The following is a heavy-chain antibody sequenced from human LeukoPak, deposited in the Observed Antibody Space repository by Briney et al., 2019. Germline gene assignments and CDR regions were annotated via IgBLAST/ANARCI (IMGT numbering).Heavy chain of an antibody. D-gene: IGHD5-18*01. CDR2: INHSGST. CDR1: GGSFSGYY. J-gene: IGHJ4*02. V-gene: IGHV4-34*01. CDR3: ARATYSYVLYYFDY. Sequence: SETLSLTCAVYGGSFSGYYWSWIRQPPGKGLEWIGEINHSGSTNYNPSLKSRVTISVDTSKNQFSLKLSSVTAADTAVYYCARATYSYVLYYFDYWGQGTLVTVSS.